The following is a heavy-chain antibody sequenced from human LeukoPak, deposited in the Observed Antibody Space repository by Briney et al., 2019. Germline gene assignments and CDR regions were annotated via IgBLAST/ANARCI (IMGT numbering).Heavy chain of an antibody. D-gene: IGHD2-2*01. CDR2: IVPIFGTA. CDR3: ASGIYCSSTSCSFDY. J-gene: IGHJ4*02. CDR1: GGTFSSYA. V-gene: IGHV1-69*05. Sequence: GASVKVSCKASGGTFSSYAISWVRQAPGQGLEWIGRIVPIFGTANYAQKFQGRVTITTDESTSTAYMELSSLRSEDTAVYYYASGIYCSSTSCSFDYWGQGTLVTVSS.